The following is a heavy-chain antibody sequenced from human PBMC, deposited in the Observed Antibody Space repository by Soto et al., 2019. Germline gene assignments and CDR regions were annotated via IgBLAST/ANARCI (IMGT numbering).Heavy chain of an antibody. CDR3: ARDRGTVTTHYYYGMDV. J-gene: IGHJ6*02. Sequence: ESGGGVVQPGRSLRLSCAASGFTFSSYAMHWVRQAPGKGLEWVAVISYDGSNKYYADSVKGRFTISRDNSKNTLYLQMNSLRAEDTAVYYCARDRGTVTTHYYYGMDVWGQGTTVTVSS. CDR2: ISYDGSNK. D-gene: IGHD4-4*01. V-gene: IGHV3-30-3*01. CDR1: GFTFSSYA.